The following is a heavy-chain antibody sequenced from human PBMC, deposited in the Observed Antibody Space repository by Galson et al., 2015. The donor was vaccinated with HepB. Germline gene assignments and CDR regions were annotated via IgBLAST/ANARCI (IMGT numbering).Heavy chain of an antibody. CDR1: GFTFSDYY. Sequence: SLRLSCAASGFTFSDYYMSWIRQAPGKGLEWVSYISSSSSYTNYADSVKGRFTISRDNAKNSLYLQMNSLRAEDTAVYYCARDRSFSSGWPDYWGQGTLVTVSS. D-gene: IGHD6-19*01. CDR2: ISSSSSYT. J-gene: IGHJ4*02. V-gene: IGHV3-11*06. CDR3: ARDRSFSSGWPDY.